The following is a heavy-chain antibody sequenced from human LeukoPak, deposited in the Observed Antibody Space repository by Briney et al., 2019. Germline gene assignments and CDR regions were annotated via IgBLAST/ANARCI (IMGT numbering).Heavy chain of an antibody. CDR1: GCSISRYY. Sequence: KPAEALSLTCTVSGCSISRYYWSWIRQPPGKGLEWVAYIHYTGSTNYYPALKSRVTIAVNTSKNHFSLRLSSATAADTAVVYCSRVTALRLGIHWG. J-gene: IGHJ1*01. V-gene: IGHV4-59*01. CDR2: IHYTGST. CDR3: SRVTALRLGIH. D-gene: IGHD3-16*01.